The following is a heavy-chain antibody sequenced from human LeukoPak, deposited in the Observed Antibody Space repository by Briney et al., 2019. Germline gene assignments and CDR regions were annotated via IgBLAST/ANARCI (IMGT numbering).Heavy chain of an antibody. V-gene: IGHV4-30-4*01. CDR3: ARSYNRSYWYFDL. Sequence: PSETLSLTCTVSGGSISSDDYYWSWIRQPPGKGLEWIGYIYYSGITYYNPSLKSRVTISVDTSKNQFSLKLSSVTAADTAVYYCARSYNRSYWYFDLWGRGTLVTVSS. CDR2: IYYSGIT. J-gene: IGHJ2*01. CDR1: GGSISSDDYY. D-gene: IGHD1-14*01.